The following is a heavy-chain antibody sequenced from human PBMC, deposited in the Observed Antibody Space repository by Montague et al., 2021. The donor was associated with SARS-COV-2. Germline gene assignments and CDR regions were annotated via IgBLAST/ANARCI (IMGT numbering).Heavy chain of an antibody. V-gene: IGHV4-39*01. J-gene: IGHJ4*02. CDR1: GISISSETHY. D-gene: IGHD6-19*01. Sequence: SETLSLTCTVSGISISSETHYWGWIRQPPGKGLEWIVSIFYSGSTYYTSSLKIRVTISVDTSKNQFSLRLRSVTAADTAVYYCASPPIPVTGSGEFDYWGPGTLVTVSS. CDR2: IFYSGST. CDR3: ASPPIPVTGSGEFDY.